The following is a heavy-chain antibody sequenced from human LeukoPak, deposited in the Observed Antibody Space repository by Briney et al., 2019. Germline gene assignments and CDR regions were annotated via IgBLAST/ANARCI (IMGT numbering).Heavy chain of an antibody. CDR3: ARLMVGGRVQYYYGMDV. CDR2: IFYSGST. Sequence: PSETLSLTCTVSGGSISSYYWSWIRQPPGTGLEWIGSIFYSGSTYYNPSLKSRVTISVDTSKNQFSLKLSSVTAADTAVYYCARLMVGGRVQYYYGMDVWGQGTTVTVSS. D-gene: IGHD2-8*01. V-gene: IGHV4-39*01. CDR1: GGSISSYY. J-gene: IGHJ6*02.